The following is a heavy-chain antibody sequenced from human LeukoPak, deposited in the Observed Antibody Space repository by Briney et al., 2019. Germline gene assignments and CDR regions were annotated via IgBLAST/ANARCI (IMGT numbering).Heavy chain of an antibody. CDR2: IIPIFGTA. Sequence: GASVKVSCKASGGTFSSYAISWVRQAPGQGLEWMGGIIPIFGTANYAQKFQGRVTITADKSTSTAYMEPSSLRAEDTAVYYCASWSSYYMDVWGKGTTVTVSS. CDR3: ASWSSYYMDV. V-gene: IGHV1-69*06. D-gene: IGHD3-3*01. J-gene: IGHJ6*03. CDR1: GGTFSSYA.